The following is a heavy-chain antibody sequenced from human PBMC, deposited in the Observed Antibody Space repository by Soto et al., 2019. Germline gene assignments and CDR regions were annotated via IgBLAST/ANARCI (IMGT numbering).Heavy chain of an antibody. Sequence: VASVKVSCKASGGTFSSYAISWVRQAPGQGLEWMGGIIPIFGTANYAQKFQGRVTITADESTSTAYMELSSLRSEDTAVYYCARSYYYDSSGYYRTGDAFDIWGQGAMVTVSS. D-gene: IGHD3-22*01. CDR2: IIPIFGTA. CDR1: GGTFSSYA. V-gene: IGHV1-69*13. CDR3: ARSYYYDSSGYYRTGDAFDI. J-gene: IGHJ3*02.